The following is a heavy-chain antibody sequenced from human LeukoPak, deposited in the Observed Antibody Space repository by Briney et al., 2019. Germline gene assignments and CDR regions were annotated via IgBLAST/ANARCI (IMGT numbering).Heavy chain of an antibody. V-gene: IGHV3-7*05. D-gene: IGHD3-22*01. J-gene: IGHJ4*02. Sequence: GGSLRLSCAASGFTFSSYWMSWVRQTPGKGLEWVANIKQDGSEKYYMDSVKGRFTISRDNAKNSLYLQMNSLRSEDTAAYYCAADPYYYDSSGYQTPYFDYWGQGTLVTVSS. CDR2: IKQDGSEK. CDR1: GFTFSSYW. CDR3: AADPYYYDSSGYQTPYFDY.